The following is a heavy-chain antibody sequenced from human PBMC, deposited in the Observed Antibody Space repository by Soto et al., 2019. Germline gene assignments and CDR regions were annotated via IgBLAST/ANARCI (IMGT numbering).Heavy chain of an antibody. CDR2: IYYTRNT. V-gene: IGHV4-39*01. CDR1: GGSISSGSFY. Sequence: QLQLQESGPGLVKPSETLSLTCTVSGGSISSGSFYWGWIRQPPGKGLEWIGSIYYTRNTYYNPSLKSLVTISVDSSKNQFSLKLSSVTAADTAVYYCARHWEQWLGYIDYWGQGTLVAVSS. D-gene: IGHD6-19*01. CDR3: ARHWEQWLGYIDY. J-gene: IGHJ4*02.